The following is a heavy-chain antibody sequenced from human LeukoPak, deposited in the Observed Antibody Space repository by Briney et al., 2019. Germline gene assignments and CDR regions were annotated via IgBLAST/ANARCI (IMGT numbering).Heavy chain of an antibody. D-gene: IGHD3-22*01. V-gene: IGHV4-4*07. Sequence: SETLSLTCTVPGGSISSYYWSWIRQPAGKGLECIGRIYTSGSTNYNPSLKSRVTMSVDTSKNQFSLKLSSVTAADTAVYYCARVGDYDSSGYYDYYYYYMDVWGKGTTVTVSS. J-gene: IGHJ6*03. CDR2: IYTSGST. CDR3: ARVGDYDSSGYYDYYYYYMDV. CDR1: GGSISSYY.